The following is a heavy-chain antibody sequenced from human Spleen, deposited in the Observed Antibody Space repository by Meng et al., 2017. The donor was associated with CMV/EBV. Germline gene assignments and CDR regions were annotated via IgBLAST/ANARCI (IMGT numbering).Heavy chain of an antibody. V-gene: IGHV3-23*01. CDR3: AKPLTVTTRYYGMDV. D-gene: IGHD4-11*01. J-gene: IGHJ6*02. CDR1: GFTFSSYA. CDR2: ISGSGGST. Sequence: GESLKISCAASGFTFSSYAMSWARQAPGKGLEWVSAISGSGGSTYYADSVKGRFTISRDNSKNTLYLQMNSLRAEDTAVYYCAKPLTVTTRYYGMDVWGQGTTVTAP.